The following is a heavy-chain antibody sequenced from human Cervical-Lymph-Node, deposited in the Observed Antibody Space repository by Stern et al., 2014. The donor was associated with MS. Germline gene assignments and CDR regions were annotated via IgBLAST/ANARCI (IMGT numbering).Heavy chain of an antibody. Sequence: VHLVESGGGVVQPGRSLRLSCAASGFTFSSYGMHWVRQAPGKGLEWVAVISYDGSNKYYADSVKGRFTISRDNSKNTLYLQMNSLRAEDTAVYYCANTRWELLHLDYWGQGTLVTVSS. D-gene: IGHD1-26*01. V-gene: IGHV3-30*18. CDR2: ISYDGSNK. CDR3: ANTRWELLHLDY. J-gene: IGHJ4*02. CDR1: GFTFSSYG.